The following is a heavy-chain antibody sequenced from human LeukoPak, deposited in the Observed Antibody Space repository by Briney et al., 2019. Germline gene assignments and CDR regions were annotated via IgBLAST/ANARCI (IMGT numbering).Heavy chain of an antibody. D-gene: IGHD3-10*01. V-gene: IGHV3-23*01. CDR3: ARATYYYGSGSYGNYFDY. CDR1: GFTFISYA. CDR2: ISGSDAST. J-gene: IGHJ4*02. Sequence: PGGSLRLSCVASGFTFISYAMNWVRQAPGKGLEWVSGISGSDASTHYADSVKGRFTISRDNSKNTVYLQMNSLRVDDTAVYYCARATYYYGSGSYGNYFDYWGQGTLVTVSS.